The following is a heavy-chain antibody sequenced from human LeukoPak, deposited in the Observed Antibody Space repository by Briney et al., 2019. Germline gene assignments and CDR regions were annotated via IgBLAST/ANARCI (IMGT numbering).Heavy chain of an antibody. Sequence: PSETLSLTCTVSGYSISSGYYWGWIRQPPGKGLEWIGSIYHSGSTYYNPSLKSRVTISVDTSKNQFSLKLSSVTAADTAVYYCARRPHGSSWFPHKLVAFDIWGQGTMVTVSS. V-gene: IGHV4-38-2*02. CDR3: ARRPHGSSWFPHKLVAFDI. J-gene: IGHJ3*02. CDR1: GYSISSGYY. D-gene: IGHD6-13*01. CDR2: IYHSGST.